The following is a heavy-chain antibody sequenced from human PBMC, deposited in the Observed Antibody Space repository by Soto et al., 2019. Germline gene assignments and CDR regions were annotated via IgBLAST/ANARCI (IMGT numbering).Heavy chain of an antibody. CDR2: ISVYIGNI. CDR1: GYMFNTYG. J-gene: IGHJ4*02. CDR3: ARTYGSGDYFLPFEY. Sequence: QVQLLQSGAEVKKPGASVKVSCKASGYMFNTYGITWWRRAPGQGLGWMGWISVYIGNIDYAQKFEGRVTMTIDTSTSTAYMELKSLTSDDTAVYYCARTYGSGDYFLPFEYWGQGTPVSVSS. V-gene: IGHV1-18*01. D-gene: IGHD3-10*01.